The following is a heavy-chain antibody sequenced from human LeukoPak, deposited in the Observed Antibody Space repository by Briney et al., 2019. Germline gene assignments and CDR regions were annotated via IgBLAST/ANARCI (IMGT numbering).Heavy chain of an antibody. D-gene: IGHD5-18*01. Sequence: PSETLSLTCTVSGGSISSSSYYWGWMRQPPGKGLEWIGSIYYSGSTYYNPSLKSRVTISVDKSKNQFSLKLSSVTAADTAVYYCARADRTALFDYWGQGTLVTVSS. V-gene: IGHV4-39*07. CDR3: ARADRTALFDY. J-gene: IGHJ4*02. CDR1: GGSISSSSYY. CDR2: IYYSGST.